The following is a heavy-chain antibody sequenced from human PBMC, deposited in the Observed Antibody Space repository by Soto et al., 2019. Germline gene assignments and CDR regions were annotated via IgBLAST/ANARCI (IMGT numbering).Heavy chain of an antibody. CDR3: ARLRFADYYYYMDV. CDR2: IYYSGST. Sequence: SETLSLTCTVSGGSISSSSYYWGWIRQPPGKGLEWIGSIYYSGSTYYNPSLKSRVTISVDTSKNQFSLKLSSVTAADTAVYYCARLRFADYYYYMDVWGKGTTVTVSS. D-gene: IGHD3-3*01. CDR1: GGSISSSSYY. V-gene: IGHV4-39*01. J-gene: IGHJ6*03.